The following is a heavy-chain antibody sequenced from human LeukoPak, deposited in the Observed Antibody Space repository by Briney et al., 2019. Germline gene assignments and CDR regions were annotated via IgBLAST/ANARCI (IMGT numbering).Heavy chain of an antibody. J-gene: IGHJ4*02. CDR3: AKYYDILTGRYMYYFDY. Sequence: GGSLRLSCAASGFTFSSYAMSWVRQAPGKGLERVSAISGSGGSTYYADSVRGRFTISRDNSKNTLYLQMNSLRAEDTAVYYCAKYYDILTGRYMYYFDYWGQGTLVTVSS. V-gene: IGHV3-23*01. CDR2: ISGSGGST. CDR1: GFTFSSYA. D-gene: IGHD3-9*01.